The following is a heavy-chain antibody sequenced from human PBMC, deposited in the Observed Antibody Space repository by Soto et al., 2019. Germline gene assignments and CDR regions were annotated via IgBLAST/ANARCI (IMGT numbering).Heavy chain of an antibody. CDR3: AKTPPRTTATAYYFDY. CDR1: GDTFSSYA. D-gene: IGHD4-17*01. V-gene: IGHV1-69*12. CDR2: IIPIFDTA. Sequence: QVQLVQSGAEVKKPGSSVKVSCKASGDTFSSYAISWVRQAPGQGLEWMGGIIPIFDTANYAQKFQGRVTITADESTSTAYMELSSLTSEDTAVYYCAKTPPRTTATAYYFDYWGQGSRVTVSS. J-gene: IGHJ4*02.